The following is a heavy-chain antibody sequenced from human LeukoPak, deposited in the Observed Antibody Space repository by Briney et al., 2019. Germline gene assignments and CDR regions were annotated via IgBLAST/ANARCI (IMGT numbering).Heavy chain of an antibody. J-gene: IGHJ4*02. V-gene: IGHV4-34*01. Sequence: SETLSLTCAVYGGSFSGYYWSWIRQPPGKGLEWIGEINHSGSTNYNPSLKSRVTISVDTSKNQFSLKLSSVTAADTAVYYCARWGIVGALDYWGQRTLVTVSS. CDR2: INHSGST. D-gene: IGHD1-26*01. CDR3: ARWGIVGALDY. CDR1: GGSFSGYY.